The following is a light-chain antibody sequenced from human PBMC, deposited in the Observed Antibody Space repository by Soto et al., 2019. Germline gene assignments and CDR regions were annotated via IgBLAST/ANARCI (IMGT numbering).Light chain of an antibody. V-gene: IGKV1-39*01. CDR3: QHSYSTPRT. J-gene: IGKJ1*01. Sequence: DIQMTQSPSSLSASVGDRVTITCRASQSISSYLNRYQQKPGKAPKLLIYAASSLQTGVPSRFSGSGSGTSFTLTNSSLQPEDFATYYYQHSYSTPRTFGQGTKVEIK. CDR2: AAS. CDR1: QSISSY.